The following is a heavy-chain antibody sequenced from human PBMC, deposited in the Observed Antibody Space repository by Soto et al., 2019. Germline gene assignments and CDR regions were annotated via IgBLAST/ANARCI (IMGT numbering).Heavy chain of an antibody. CDR1: GGSISSSSYY. J-gene: IGHJ4*02. Sequence: PSETLSLTCSVSGGSISSSSYYWGWIRQPPGEGLEWIGSIYYSGSTYYNPSLKSRVTISVDSSKNQFSLKLSSVTAADTAVYYCAKTVDIGYDYSTRYYFDYWGQGTLVTVSS. D-gene: IGHD4-4*01. V-gene: IGHV4-39*01. CDR3: AKTVDIGYDYSTRYYFDY. CDR2: IYYSGST.